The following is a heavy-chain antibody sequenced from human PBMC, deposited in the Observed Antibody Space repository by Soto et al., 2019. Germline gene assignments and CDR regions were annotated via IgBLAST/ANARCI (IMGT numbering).Heavy chain of an antibody. CDR1: GYTFTGYY. CDR2: INPNSGGT. J-gene: IGHJ6*02. D-gene: IGHD6-13*01. Sequence: ASVKVSCKASGYTFTGYYMHWVRQAPGQGLEWMGWINPNSGGTNYAQKFQGRVTMTRDTSISTAYMELSRLRSDDTAVYYCARDRASAAGTHTYYYYGMDVWGQVTTVTVSS. V-gene: IGHV1-2*02. CDR3: ARDRASAAGTHTYYYYGMDV.